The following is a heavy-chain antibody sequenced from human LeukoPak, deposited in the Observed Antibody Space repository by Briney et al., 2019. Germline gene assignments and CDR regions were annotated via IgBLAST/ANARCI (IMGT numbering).Heavy chain of an antibody. V-gene: IGHV3-53*05. CDR1: GFTVSSNY. Sequence: GGSLRLSCAASGFTVSSNYMSWVRQAPGKGLEWVSVIYSGGSTYYADSVKGRFTISRDNSKNTLYLQMNSLRAEDTAMYYCASNDYNNYVEDYWGQGTLVTVSS. CDR3: ASNDYNNYVEDY. CDR2: IYSGGST. D-gene: IGHD4-11*01. J-gene: IGHJ4*02.